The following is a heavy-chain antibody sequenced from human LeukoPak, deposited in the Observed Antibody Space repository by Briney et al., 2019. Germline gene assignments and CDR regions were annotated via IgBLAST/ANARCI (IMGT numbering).Heavy chain of an antibody. V-gene: IGHV3-21*06. CDR3: ARDPTKGYSSIGTGY. J-gene: IGHJ4*02. Sequence: PGGFLRLSCAASGFTFSRYSMNWVRQAPGKGLEWVSSISDDSNYIYYADSVKGRFTISRDNAKNSLSLQMNSLRAEDTAVYYCARDPTKGYSSIGTGYWGQGTLVTVSS. D-gene: IGHD6-13*01. CDR1: GFTFSRYS. CDR2: ISDDSNYI.